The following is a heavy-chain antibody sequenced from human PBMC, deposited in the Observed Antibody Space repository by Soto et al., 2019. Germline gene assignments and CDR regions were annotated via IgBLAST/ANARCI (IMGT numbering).Heavy chain of an antibody. CDR2: ISGSGST. D-gene: IGHD3-3*01. CDR3: AKSDLITIFGVVLNAFDI. Sequence: XVSLRLSSADSGFTFSSYAMSWVRQAPGKGLDWVSGISGSGSTYYADSVKGRFTVSRDNSKNTLYLQMNSLRAEDTAVYYCAKSDLITIFGVVLNAFDIWGQGTMVTVSS. J-gene: IGHJ3*02. V-gene: IGHV3-23*01. CDR1: GFTFSSYA.